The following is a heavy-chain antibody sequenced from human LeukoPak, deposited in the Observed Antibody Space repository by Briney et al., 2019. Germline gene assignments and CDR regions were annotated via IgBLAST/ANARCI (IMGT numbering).Heavy chain of an antibody. CDR1: GFTFSSFA. D-gene: IGHD2-15*01. V-gene: IGHV3-23*01. CDR2: SSGSGATT. Sequence: SGESLRLSCAASGFTFSSFAMSWVRQPPGKGLEWVSGSSGSGATTSYTDSVQGRFTISRDNSNNNLFLQMNSLRAEDTAVYYCANSKSPTRHFDYWGQGPLVTVSS. CDR3: ANSKSPTRHFDY. J-gene: IGHJ4*02.